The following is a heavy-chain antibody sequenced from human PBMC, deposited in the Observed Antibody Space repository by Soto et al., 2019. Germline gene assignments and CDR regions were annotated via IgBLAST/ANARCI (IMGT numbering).Heavy chain of an antibody. Sequence: QVQLVQSGTEVKKPGASLKVSCKASGYTFTNYGITWVRQAPGQGLEWMGWISVYSGKTNYAQNLQVRLTMTTDASTSTAYMELTNLRSDDTAVYYCARATGYLAHSPSVAGFDPWGQGTLVTVSS. D-gene: IGHD5-18*01. CDR3: ARATGYLAHSPSVAGFDP. CDR2: ISVYSGKT. V-gene: IGHV1-18*04. J-gene: IGHJ5*02. CDR1: GYTFTNYG.